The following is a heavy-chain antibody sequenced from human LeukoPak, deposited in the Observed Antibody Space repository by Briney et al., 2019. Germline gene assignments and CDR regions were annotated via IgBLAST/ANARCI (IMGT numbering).Heavy chain of an antibody. CDR3: ARGLGSSTSRHTFDI. CDR2: ISYDGSNK. CDR1: GFTFSSYG. D-gene: IGHD2-2*01. Sequence: GGSLRLSCAASGFTFSSYGMHWVRQAPGKGLEWVAVISYDGSNKYYADSVKGRFTISRDNSKNTLYLQMNSLSAEDTAIYYCARGLGSSTSRHTFDIWGQGTMVTVSS. V-gene: IGHV3-30*03. J-gene: IGHJ3*02.